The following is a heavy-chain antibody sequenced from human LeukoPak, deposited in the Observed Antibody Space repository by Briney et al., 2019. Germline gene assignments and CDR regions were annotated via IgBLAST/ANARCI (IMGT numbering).Heavy chain of an antibody. V-gene: IGHV4-30-4*01. CDR3: ARGDALLDY. J-gene: IGHJ4*02. CDR2: IYYSGST. Sequence: PSETLSLTCTVSGGSISSGDYYWGWIRQPPGKGLEWIGYIYYSGSTYYNPSLESRITISVDTSKNQFSLRLSSVTAADTAVYYCARGDALLDYWGQGTLVIVSS. CDR1: GGSISSGDYY.